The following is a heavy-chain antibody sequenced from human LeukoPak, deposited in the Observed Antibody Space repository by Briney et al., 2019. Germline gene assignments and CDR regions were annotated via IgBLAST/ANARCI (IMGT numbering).Heavy chain of an antibody. Sequence: SETLSLTCTVSGGSISSYYWSWIRQPAGKGLEWIGRIYTSGSTNYNPSLKSRVTMSVDTSKNQFSLKLSSVTAADTAVYYCARVQYYYDSSGDYYYYMDVWGKGTTVTVSS. CDR3: ARVQYYYDSSGDYYYYMDV. CDR1: GGSISSYY. CDR2: IYTSGST. J-gene: IGHJ6*03. V-gene: IGHV4-4*07. D-gene: IGHD3-22*01.